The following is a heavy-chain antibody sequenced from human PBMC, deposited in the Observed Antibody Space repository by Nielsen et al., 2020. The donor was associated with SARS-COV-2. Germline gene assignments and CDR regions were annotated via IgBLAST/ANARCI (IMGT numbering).Heavy chain of an antibody. Sequence: GGSLRLSCAASGFTFSSYGMHWVRQAPGKGLEWVAVISYDGSNKYYADSVKGRFTISRDNSKNTLYLQMNSLRAEDTAVYYCAKDVGDSSSWLNQPNWFDPWGQGTLVTVSS. CDR1: GFTFSSYG. V-gene: IGHV3-30*18. CDR2: ISYDGSNK. CDR3: AKDVGDSSSWLNQPNWFDP. D-gene: IGHD6-13*01. J-gene: IGHJ5*02.